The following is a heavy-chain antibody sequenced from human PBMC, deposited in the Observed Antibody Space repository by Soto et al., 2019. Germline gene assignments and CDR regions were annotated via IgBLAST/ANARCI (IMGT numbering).Heavy chain of an antibody. CDR3: AKGITMIGGESSLDY. D-gene: IGHD3-22*01. CDR1: GFSFDDYA. V-gene: IGHV3-9*01. J-gene: IGHJ4*02. Sequence: EVQLVESGGGLVQAGRSLRLSCAASGFSFDDYAMHCVRQAPGKCLEWGSGISCHSGSIGYADSVKGRFTISRDNARDSLYLQMNCLRAEDTALYYCAKGITMIGGESSLDYWGQGTLVTVSS. CDR2: ISCHSGSI.